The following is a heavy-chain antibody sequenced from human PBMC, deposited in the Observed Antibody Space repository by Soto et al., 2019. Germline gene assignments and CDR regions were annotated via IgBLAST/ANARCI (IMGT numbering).Heavy chain of an antibody. CDR3: ARGLYYYDSSVYYFA. CDR1: GFTFSSYI. J-gene: IGHJ4*02. Sequence: GGSLRLSCAASGFTFSSYIMNWVRPAPGKGLEWVSSISSSSSYIYYADSVKGRFTISRDNAKNSLYLQMNSLRAEDTAVYYCARGLYYYDSSVYYFAWGQGTLVTVSS. CDR2: ISSSSSYI. D-gene: IGHD3-22*01. V-gene: IGHV3-21*01.